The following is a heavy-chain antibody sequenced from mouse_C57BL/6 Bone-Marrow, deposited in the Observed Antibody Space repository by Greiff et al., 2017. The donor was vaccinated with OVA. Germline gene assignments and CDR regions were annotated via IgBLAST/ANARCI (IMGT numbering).Heavy chain of an antibody. V-gene: IGHV1-53*01. CDR2: INPSNGGT. Sequence: VQLQQPGTELVKPGASVKLSCKASGYTFTSYWMHWVKQRPGQGLEWIGNINPSNGGTNYNEKFKSKATLTVDKSSSTAYMQLSSLTSEDSAVYYCARETADYEYYFDYWGQGTTLTVSS. D-gene: IGHD2-4*01. J-gene: IGHJ2*01. CDR3: ARETADYEYYFDY. CDR1: GYTFTSYW.